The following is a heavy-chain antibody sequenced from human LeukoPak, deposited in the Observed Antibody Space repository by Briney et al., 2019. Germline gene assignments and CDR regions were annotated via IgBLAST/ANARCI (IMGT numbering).Heavy chain of an antibody. V-gene: IGHV1-46*01. CDR2: INPSGGST. J-gene: IGHJ6*03. CDR1: GYTFTSYY. CDR3: ARGWGGYDFNYYYYMDV. D-gene: IGHD5-12*01. Sequence: ASVKVSCKASGYTFTSYYMHWVRQAPGQGLEWMGIINPSGGSTSYAQKFQGRVTMTRDMSTSTAYMELSSLRSEDTAVYYCARGWGGYDFNYYYYMDVWGKGTTVTISS.